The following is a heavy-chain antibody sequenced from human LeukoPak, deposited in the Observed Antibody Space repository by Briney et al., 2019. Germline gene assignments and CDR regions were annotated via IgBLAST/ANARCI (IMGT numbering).Heavy chain of an antibody. CDR2: IYYSGST. CDR3: ARQDGGYYYYYYMDV. Sequence: PSETLSLTCTVSGGSISSSSYYWGWIRQPPGKGLEWIGSIYYSGSTYYNPSLKSRVTISVDTSKNQFSQKLSSVTAADTAVYYCARQDGGYYYYYYMDVWGKGTTVTVSS. V-gene: IGHV4-39*01. CDR1: GGSISSSSYY. J-gene: IGHJ6*03.